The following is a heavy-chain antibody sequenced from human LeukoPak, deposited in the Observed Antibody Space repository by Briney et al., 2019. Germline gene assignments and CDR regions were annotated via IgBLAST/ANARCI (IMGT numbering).Heavy chain of an antibody. CDR1: GGSISSYY. Sequence: SETLSLTCTVSGGSISSYYWSWIRQPPGKGLEWIGYIYYTGSTNYNPSLRSRVTISEDTSKNQFSLKLSSVTAADTAVYYCARHEGYSYFDYWGQGTLVAVSS. D-gene: IGHD5-18*01. CDR2: IYYTGST. V-gene: IGHV4-59*08. J-gene: IGHJ4*02. CDR3: ARHEGYSYFDY.